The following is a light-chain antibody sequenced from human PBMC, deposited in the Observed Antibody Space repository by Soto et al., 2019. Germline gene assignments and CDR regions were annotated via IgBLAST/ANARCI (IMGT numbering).Light chain of an antibody. CDR3: QVWNGRSFQGV. J-gene: IGLJ1*01. V-gene: IGLV3-21*02. Sequence: ELTQPPSVSVAPGQTASIACGGDSIGTKSVNWYQQRPGQAPVVVVYDDSDRPTGIPERFSGSNSGNTATLTISRVEAGDEADYYCQVWNGRSFQGVFGPGTKVTV. CDR1: SIGTKS. CDR2: DDS.